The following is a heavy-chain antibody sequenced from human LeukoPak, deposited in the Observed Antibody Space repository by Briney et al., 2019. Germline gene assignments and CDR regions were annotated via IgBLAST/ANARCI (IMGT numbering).Heavy chain of an antibody. D-gene: IGHD3-16*01. V-gene: IGHV1-2*02. Sequence: ASVKVSCKASGYTFTDYYLHWVRQAPGQGLEWMGWINPKSGGTNYAQKFQGRVTMTRDTSINTGSMELKWLSSEDTAVYYCARAYEYGWFDSWGQGTLVTVSS. CDR2: INPKSGGT. CDR1: GYTFTDYY. J-gene: IGHJ5*01. CDR3: ARAYEYGWFDS.